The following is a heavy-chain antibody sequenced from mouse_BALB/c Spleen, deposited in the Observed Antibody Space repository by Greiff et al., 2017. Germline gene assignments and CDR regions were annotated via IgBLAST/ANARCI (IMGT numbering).Heavy chain of an antibody. CDR3: ARAYYGSPMDY. CDR1: GFSLTSYG. J-gene: IGHJ4*01. V-gene: IGHV2-9*02. Sequence: VKLMESGPGLVAPSQSLSITCTVSGFSLTSYGVHWVRQPPGKGLEWLGVIWAGGSTNYNSALMSRLSISKDNSKSQVFLKMNSLQTDDTAMYYCARAYYGSPMDYWGQGTSVTVSS. D-gene: IGHD1-1*01. CDR2: IWAGGST.